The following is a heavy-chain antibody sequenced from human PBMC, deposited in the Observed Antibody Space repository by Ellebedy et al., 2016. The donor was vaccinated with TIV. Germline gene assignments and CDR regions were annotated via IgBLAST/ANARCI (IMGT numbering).Heavy chain of an antibody. V-gene: IGHV3-7*01. CDR2: IQQDGRQV. D-gene: IGHD2-2*01. Sequence: GESLKISCAASGFTFSVNWMTWVRQAPGKGLEWVGTIQQDGRQVFQVDSMKGRFTISRDKAKNSMYLQMSSLRVEDTAVYYCAREDIVVVRDGLDVWGQGTTVTVSS. CDR3: AREDIVVVRDGLDV. J-gene: IGHJ6*02. CDR1: GFTFSVNW.